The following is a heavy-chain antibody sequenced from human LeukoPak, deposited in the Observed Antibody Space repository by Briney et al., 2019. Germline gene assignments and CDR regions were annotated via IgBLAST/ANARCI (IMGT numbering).Heavy chain of an antibody. D-gene: IGHD3-22*01. CDR2: IYYSGST. J-gene: IGHJ5*02. V-gene: IGHV4-39*07. CDR1: GGSNSSSSYY. Sequence: PSETLSLTCTVSGGSNSSSSYYWGWIRQPPGKGLEWIGSIYYSGSTYYNPSLKSRVTISVDTSKNQFSLKLSSVTAADTAVYYCARVDRSWAAGWFDPWGQGTLVTVSS. CDR3: ARVDRSWAAGWFDP.